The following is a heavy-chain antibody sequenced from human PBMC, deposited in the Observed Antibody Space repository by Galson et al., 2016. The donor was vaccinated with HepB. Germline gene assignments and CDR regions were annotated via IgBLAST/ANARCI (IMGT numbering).Heavy chain of an antibody. J-gene: IGHJ6*02. D-gene: IGHD2-2*01. CDR2: IHHSGAT. Sequence: TLSLTCDVSGGFINNYSWAWIRQPPGRGLEYLGHIHHSGATSYSPSLKSRVTMSVDKSKNQVSLRLSSVTAADTAVYYCARHGRQLLMCLDVWGQGSTVTVSS. CDR1: GGFINNYS. V-gene: IGHV4-59*08. CDR3: ARHGRQLLMCLDV.